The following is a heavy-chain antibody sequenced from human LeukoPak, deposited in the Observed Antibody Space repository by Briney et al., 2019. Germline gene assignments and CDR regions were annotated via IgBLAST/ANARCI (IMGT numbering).Heavy chain of an antibody. CDR1: GGSISSYY. V-gene: IGHV4-4*07. Sequence: SDTLSLTCTVSGGSISSYYWSWIRQPGGKALEWIGRIYTSGSTNYNPSLKSRVTMSVDTSKNQFSLKLSSVTAADTAVYYCARVGVLSIVVVSTSHYYYYMDVWGKGTTVTVSS. J-gene: IGHJ6*03. CDR3: ARVGVLSIVVVSTSHYYYYMDV. D-gene: IGHD3-22*01. CDR2: IYTSGST.